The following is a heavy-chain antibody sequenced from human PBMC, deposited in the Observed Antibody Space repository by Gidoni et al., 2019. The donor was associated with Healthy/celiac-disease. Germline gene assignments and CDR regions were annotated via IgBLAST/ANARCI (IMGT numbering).Heavy chain of an antibody. D-gene: IGHD6-13*01. Sequence: QVQLQQWGAGLLKPSETLSLTCAAYGGSFSGYYWSWIRQPPGKGLEWIGEINHSGSTNYNPSLKSRVTISVDTSKNQFSLKLSSVTAADTAVYYCAAPGIAAAGTAGNWFDPWGQGTLVTVSS. CDR3: AAPGIAAAGTAGNWFDP. J-gene: IGHJ5*02. CDR2: INHSGST. V-gene: IGHV4-34*01. CDR1: GGSFSGYY.